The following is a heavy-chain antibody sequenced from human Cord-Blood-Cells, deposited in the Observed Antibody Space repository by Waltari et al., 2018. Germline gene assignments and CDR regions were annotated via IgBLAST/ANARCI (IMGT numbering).Heavy chain of an antibody. CDR2: ISGSGGST. CDR1: GFTFSSYA. V-gene: IGHV3-23*01. D-gene: IGHD3-3*01. J-gene: IGHJ4*02. Sequence: EMQLLESGGGLVQPGGSLRLSCAASGFTFSSYALIWVRQAPGKGLEWVSAISGSGGSTYYADSVKGRFTISRDNSKNTLYLQMNSLRAEDTAVYYCAKDITIFGVVIIDYWGQGTLVTVSS. CDR3: AKDITIFGVVIIDY.